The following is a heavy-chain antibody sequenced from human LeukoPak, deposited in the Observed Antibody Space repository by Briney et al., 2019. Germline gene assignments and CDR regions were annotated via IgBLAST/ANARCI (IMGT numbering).Heavy chain of an antibody. CDR3: ARIRGYSYGFEDY. CDR1: GGSVSSGAYY. Sequence: PSETLSLTCTVSGGSVSSGAYYWSWIRQHPGKGLVWIGYIYYSGSTYYNPSLKSRVTISVDTSKNQFSLKLSSVTAADTAVYYCARIRGYSYGFEDYWGQGTLVTVSS. CDR2: IYYSGST. V-gene: IGHV4-31*03. J-gene: IGHJ4*02. D-gene: IGHD5-18*01.